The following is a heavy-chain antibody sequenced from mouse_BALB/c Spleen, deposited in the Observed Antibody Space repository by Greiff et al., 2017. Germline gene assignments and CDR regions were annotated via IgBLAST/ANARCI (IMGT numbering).Heavy chain of an antibody. CDR2: IDPANGNT. D-gene: IGHD2-1*01. J-gene: IGHJ3*01. Sequence: EVKLMESGAELVKPGASVKLSCTASGFNIKDTYMHWVKQRPEQGLEWIGRIDPANGNTKYDPKFQGKATITADTSSNTAYLQLSSLTSEDTAVYYCAPSTTWFAYWGQGTLVTVSA. V-gene: IGHV14-3*02. CDR3: APSTTWFAY. CDR1: GFNIKDTY.